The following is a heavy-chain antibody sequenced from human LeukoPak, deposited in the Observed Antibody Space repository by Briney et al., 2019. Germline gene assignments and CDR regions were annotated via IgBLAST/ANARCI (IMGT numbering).Heavy chain of an antibody. V-gene: IGHV3-43*02. J-gene: IGHJ3*02. D-gene: IGHD6-13*01. Sequence: GGSLRLSCAASGFTFDDYAMHWVRQAPGKGLEWVSLISGDGGSTYYADSVKGRFTISRDNSKNSLCLQMNSLRTEDTALYYCAKDYLLSSSWYLGAFDIWGQGTMVTVSS. CDR1: GFTFDDYA. CDR3: AKDYLLSSSWYLGAFDI. CDR2: ISGDGGST.